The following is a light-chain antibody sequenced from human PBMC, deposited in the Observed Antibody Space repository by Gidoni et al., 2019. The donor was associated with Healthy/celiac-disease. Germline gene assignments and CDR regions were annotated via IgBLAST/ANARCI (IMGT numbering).Light chain of an antibody. V-gene: IGKV1-8*01. CDR3: QQYYSSWT. CDR2: AAS. CDR1: QGISSY. Sequence: AIRITQPPSSLSASTGDRVTITCRASQGISSYLAWYQQKPGKAPKLLIYAASTLQSGVPSRFSGSGSGTDFTLTISCLQSEDFATYYCQQYYSSWTFXXXTKVEIK. J-gene: IGKJ1*01.